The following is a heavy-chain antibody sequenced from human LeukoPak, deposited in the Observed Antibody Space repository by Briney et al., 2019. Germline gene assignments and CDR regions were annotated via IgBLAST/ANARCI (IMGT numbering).Heavy chain of an antibody. CDR1: GFTFSSYW. V-gene: IGHV3-7*01. CDR3: ASQDYYDSSGTFDY. Sequence: GGSLRLSCAASGFTFSSYWMSWVRQAPGKGLEWVANIKQDGSEKYYVDSVKGRFTISRDNAKNSLYLQMNSLRAEDTAVYYCASQDYYDSSGTFDYWGQGTLVTVSS. D-gene: IGHD3-22*01. CDR2: IKQDGSEK. J-gene: IGHJ4*02.